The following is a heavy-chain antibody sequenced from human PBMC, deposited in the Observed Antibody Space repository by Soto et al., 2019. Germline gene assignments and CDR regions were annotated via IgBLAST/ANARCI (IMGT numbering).Heavy chain of an antibody. CDR1: GFTFSSYA. CDR2: ISYDGSNK. D-gene: IGHD3-10*01. J-gene: IGHJ4*02. V-gene: IGHV3-30-3*01. Sequence: ESGGGVVQPGRSLRLSCAASGFTFSSYAMHWVRQAPGKGLEWVAVISYDGSNKYYADSVKGRFTISRDNSKNTLYLQMNSLRAEDTAVYYCARGALWFVELLTHYWGQGTLVTVSS. CDR3: ARGALWFVELLTHY.